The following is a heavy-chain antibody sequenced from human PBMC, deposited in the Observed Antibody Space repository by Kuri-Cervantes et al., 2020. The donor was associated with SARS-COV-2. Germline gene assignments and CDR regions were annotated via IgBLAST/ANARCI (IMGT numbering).Heavy chain of an antibody. V-gene: IGHV5-51*01. CDR3: ARLKQVALDPFDS. Sequence: ETLSLTCQASGYRFTGYWIGWVRQMPGKALEWMGLIYPYDSDTRYNPSFQGHITISIDKSISTAFLQWSSLEASDTATYYCARLKQVALDPFDSWGQGTLVTVSS. CDR1: GYRFTGYW. J-gene: IGHJ4*02. CDR2: IYPYDSDT. D-gene: IGHD1/OR15-1a*01.